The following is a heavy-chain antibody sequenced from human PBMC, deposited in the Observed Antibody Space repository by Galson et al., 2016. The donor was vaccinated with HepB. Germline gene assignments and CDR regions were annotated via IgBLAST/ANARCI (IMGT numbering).Heavy chain of an antibody. J-gene: IGHJ4*02. D-gene: IGHD2-15*01. V-gene: IGHV1-46*01. Sequence: SVKVSCKASGYTFTSYYMHWVRQAPGQGLEWMGIINPSGGSTSYAQKFQGRVTMTRDTSTSTVYTELSSLRSEDTAVYYCASCSGGSCYSVDYWGQGTLVTGSS. CDR3: ASCSGGSCYSVDY. CDR2: INPSGGST. CDR1: GYTFTSYY.